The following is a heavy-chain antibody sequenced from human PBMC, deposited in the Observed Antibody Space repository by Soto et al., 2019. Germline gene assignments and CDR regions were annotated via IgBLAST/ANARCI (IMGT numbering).Heavy chain of an antibody. J-gene: IGHJ4*02. CDR3: ASSCLKYEECVSASHSFDY. CDR1: GGSISSYY. Sequence: QVQLQESGPGLVKASETLSLTCTVSGGSISSYYWSWIRHPPGKGLEWIGYISDSGTTNYSPSLKSRVTISVDTYKSQISLKLTSVTAADTALYFCASSCLKYEECVSASHSFDYWGQGTLATISS. D-gene: IGHD3-3*01. V-gene: IGHV4-59*12. CDR2: ISDSGTT.